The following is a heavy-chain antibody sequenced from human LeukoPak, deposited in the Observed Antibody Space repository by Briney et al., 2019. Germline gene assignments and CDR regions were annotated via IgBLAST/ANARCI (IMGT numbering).Heavy chain of an antibody. J-gene: IGHJ3*02. D-gene: IGHD3-22*01. CDR3: VYYFDSSGFGNDAFEI. Sequence: VGSLRLSCAASGFTFRDYYMSWIRQAPGKGLEWVSYITTSGGTIYYADSVKGRFTISTDNAKNSLFLQMNSLRGEDTAIYYCVYYFDSSGFGNDAFEIWGQGTMVTVSS. CDR1: GFTFRDYY. CDR2: ITTSGGTI. V-gene: IGHV3-11*04.